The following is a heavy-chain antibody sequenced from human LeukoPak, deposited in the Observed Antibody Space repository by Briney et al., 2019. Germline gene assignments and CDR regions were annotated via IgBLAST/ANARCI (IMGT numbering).Heavy chain of an antibody. CDR2: INPNSGGT. CDR3: ARDYCGGDCYFGWFDP. Sequence: ASVKVSCKASGYTFTGYYIHWVRQAPGQGLEWMGWINPNSGGTNYAQKFQGRVTMTRDTSISTAYMELSRLRSDDTAVYYCARDYCGGDCYFGWFDPWGQGTLVTVSS. CDR1: GYTFTGYY. V-gene: IGHV1-2*02. D-gene: IGHD2-21*01. J-gene: IGHJ5*02.